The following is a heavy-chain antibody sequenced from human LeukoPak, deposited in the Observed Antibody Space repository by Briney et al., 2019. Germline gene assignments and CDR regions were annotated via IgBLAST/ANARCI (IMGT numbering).Heavy chain of an antibody. CDR3: VGLDSSGYYLGGGAHDAFDI. Sequence: SETLSLTCTVSGGSISSSSYYWSWIRQPPGKGLEWIGYIYYSGSTNYNPSLKSRVTISVDTSKNQFSLKLSSVTAADTAVYYCVGLDSSGYYLGGGAHDAFDIWGQGTMVTVSS. D-gene: IGHD3-22*01. CDR2: IYYSGST. CDR1: GGSISSSSYY. V-gene: IGHV4-61*05. J-gene: IGHJ3*02.